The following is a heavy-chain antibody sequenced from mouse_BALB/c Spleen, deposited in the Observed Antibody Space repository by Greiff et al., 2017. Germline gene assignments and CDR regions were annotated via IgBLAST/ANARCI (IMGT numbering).Heavy chain of an antibody. CDR1: GYTFTSYT. CDR2: INPSSGYT. CDR3: ARESGYGNYAWFAY. D-gene: IGHD2-1*01. Sequence: VQLQQSAAELARPGASVKMSCKASGYTFTSYTMHWVKQRPGQGLEWIGYINPSSGYTEYNQKFKDKTTLTADKSSSTAYMQLSSLTSEDSAVYYCARESGYGNYAWFAYWGQGTLVTVPA. J-gene: IGHJ3*01. V-gene: IGHV1-4*02.